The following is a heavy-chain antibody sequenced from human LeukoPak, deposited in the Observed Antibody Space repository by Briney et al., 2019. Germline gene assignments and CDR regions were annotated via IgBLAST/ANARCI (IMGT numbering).Heavy chain of an antibody. CDR2: IYYSGST. J-gene: IGHJ3*02. D-gene: IGHD6-13*01. Sequence: PSETLSLTCTVSGGSISSSNYYWGWIRQAPGKGLEWIGSIYYSGSTYYNSSLKSRVTISVDTSKNQFSLKLTSVTAADTAVYYRAREKPGIAAAAPRGSAFDIWGQGTMVTVSS. CDR1: GGSISSSNYY. V-gene: IGHV4-39*07. CDR3: AREKPGIAAAAPRGSAFDI.